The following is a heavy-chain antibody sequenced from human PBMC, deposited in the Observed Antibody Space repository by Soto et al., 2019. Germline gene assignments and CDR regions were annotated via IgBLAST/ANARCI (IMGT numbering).Heavy chain of an antibody. V-gene: IGHV4-30-4*01. CDR2: IFHSGST. CDR1: GGSINSGDYY. J-gene: IGHJ4*02. Sequence: SETLSLTCTVSGGSINSGDYYWTWVRQPPGKGLEWIGNIFHSGSTYYTPSLQSRVTISLDTSKNHFSLKLSSVTPADTAVYHCVRDLLGSGGHFDYWGQGTPVTVSS. D-gene: IGHD7-27*01. CDR3: VRDLLGSGGHFDY.